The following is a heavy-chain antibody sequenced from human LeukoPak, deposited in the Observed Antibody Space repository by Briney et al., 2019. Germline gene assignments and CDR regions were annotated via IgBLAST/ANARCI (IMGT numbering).Heavy chain of an antibody. CDR3: ARSGYSYGLRVDYYYMDV. CDR2: IIPIFGTA. J-gene: IGHJ6*03. Sequence: SVKVSCKASGGTFSSYAISWVRQAPGQGLEWMGRIIPIFGTANYAQKFQGRVTITTDESTSTAYMELSSLRSEDTAVYYCARSGYSYGLRVDYYYMDVWGKGTTVTVSS. V-gene: IGHV1-69*05. CDR1: GGTFSSYA. D-gene: IGHD5-18*01.